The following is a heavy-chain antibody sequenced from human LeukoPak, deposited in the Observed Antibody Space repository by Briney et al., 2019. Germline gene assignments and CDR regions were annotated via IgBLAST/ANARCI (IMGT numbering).Heavy chain of an antibody. CDR2: INPSGGTT. V-gene: IGHV1-46*01. J-gene: IGHJ4*02. CDR1: GYTFTSNY. D-gene: IGHD1-26*01. Sequence: ASVKVSCKASGYTFTSNYLHWLRQDPGQGLEWMGIINPSGGTTSYAQKFQGRVTMTTDTSTSTLYMELSALRSDDTAVFYCARAFTSGTLDFWGQGTLVTVSS. CDR3: ARAFTSGTLDF.